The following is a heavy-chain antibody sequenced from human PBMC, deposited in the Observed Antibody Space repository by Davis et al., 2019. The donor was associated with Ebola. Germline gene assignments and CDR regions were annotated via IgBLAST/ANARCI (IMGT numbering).Heavy chain of an antibody. Sequence: PSETLSLTCTVSGGSISSYYWSWIRQPPGKGLEWIGYIYYSGSTNYNPSLKSRVTMSVDTSKNQFSLKLSSVTAADTAVYYCARDVRIAARPGWFDPWGQGTLVTVSS. J-gene: IGHJ5*02. D-gene: IGHD6-6*01. CDR1: GGSISSYY. CDR3: ARDVRIAARPGWFDP. CDR2: IYYSGST. V-gene: IGHV4-59*12.